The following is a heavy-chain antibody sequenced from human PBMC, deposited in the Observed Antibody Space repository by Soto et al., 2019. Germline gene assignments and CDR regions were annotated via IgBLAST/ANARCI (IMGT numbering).Heavy chain of an antibody. J-gene: IGHJ5*02. D-gene: IGHD3-10*01. CDR1: GGSISKFY. V-gene: IGHV4-4*07. CDR2: VYATGTT. Sequence: XGSLSLTCSVSGGSISKFYGSGIRKTAGKGLEWMGRVYATGTTDYNPSLRSRVAMSVDISRKTFSLRLTSVTAADTGMYYCVRDGSKTLRDWFDPWGQGKLVTVSS. CDR3: VRDGSKTLRDWFDP.